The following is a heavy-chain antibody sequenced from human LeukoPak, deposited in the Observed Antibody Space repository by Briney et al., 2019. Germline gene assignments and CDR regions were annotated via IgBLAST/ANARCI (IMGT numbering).Heavy chain of an antibody. CDR1: GYTFTGYY. CDR2: INPNSGGT. J-gene: IGHJ4*02. V-gene: IGHV1-2*02. CDR3: ARTLTGASPGY. Sequence: ASVKVSCKASGYTFTGYYMHWLRQAPGQGLEWMGWINPNSGGTNYAQKFQVRVTMTRDTSISTAYMELSRLRSDDTAMYYCARTLTGASPGYWGQGTLVTVSS. D-gene: IGHD1-20*01.